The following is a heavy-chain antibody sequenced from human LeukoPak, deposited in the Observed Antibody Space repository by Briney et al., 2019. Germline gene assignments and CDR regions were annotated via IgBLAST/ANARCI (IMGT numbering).Heavy chain of an antibody. CDR2: IYYTGNT. CDR1: GDSIIGYY. V-gene: IGHV4-39*01. CDR3: ARLRPPDYIDY. D-gene: IGHD4/OR15-4a*01. Sequence: SETLSLTCTVSGDSIIGYYWGWIRQPPGKGLEWIGNIYYTGNTYYNSSLKSRVTISLDTSKNQFSLKLSSVTAADTAVYYCARLRPPDYIDYWGQGTLVTVSS. J-gene: IGHJ4*02.